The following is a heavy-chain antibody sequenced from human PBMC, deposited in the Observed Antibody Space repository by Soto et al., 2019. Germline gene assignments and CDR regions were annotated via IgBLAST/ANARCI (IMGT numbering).Heavy chain of an antibody. CDR1: GFTFRGYG. Sequence: PGGPLRLCWAASGFTFRGYGMHWVRQAPGKGLEWMAVISYDGSNKYYADSVKGRFTISRDNSKNTLYLQMNSLRAEDTAVYYCARFYYDSSGYLPSPYYYYYGMDVWGQGTTVTVSS. V-gene: IGHV3-30*03. CDR2: ISYDGSNK. D-gene: IGHD3-22*01. J-gene: IGHJ6*02. CDR3: ARFYYDSSGYLPSPYYYYYGMDV.